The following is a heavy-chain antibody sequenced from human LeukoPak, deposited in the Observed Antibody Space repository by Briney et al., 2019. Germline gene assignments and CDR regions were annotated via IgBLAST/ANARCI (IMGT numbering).Heavy chain of an antibody. D-gene: IGHD3-10*01. V-gene: IGHV1-3*01. CDR3: ARDEDSYYGSGSSIDY. Sequence: KFQGRVTITRDTSASTAYMELSSLRSEDTAVYYCARDEDSYYGSGSSIDYWGQGTLVTVSS. J-gene: IGHJ4*02.